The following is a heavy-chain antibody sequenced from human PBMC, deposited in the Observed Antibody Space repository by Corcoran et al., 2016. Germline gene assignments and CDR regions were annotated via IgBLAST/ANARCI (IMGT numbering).Heavy chain of an antibody. V-gene: IGHV3-7*01. Sequence: EVQLVESGGGLVQPGGSLRLSCAASGFTFSSYWMSWVRQAPGKGLEWVANIKQDGSEKYYVDSVKGRFTISRDNAKNSLYLQMNSLRAEDTAVYYCARESQKGMVVAGDWYFDLWGRGTLVTVSS. D-gene: IGHD2-15*01. CDR2: IKQDGSEK. J-gene: IGHJ2*01. CDR3: ARESQKGMVVAGDWYFDL. CDR1: GFTFSSYW.